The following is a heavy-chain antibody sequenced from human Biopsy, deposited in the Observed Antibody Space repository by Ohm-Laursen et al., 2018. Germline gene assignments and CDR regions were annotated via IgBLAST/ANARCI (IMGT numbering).Heavy chain of an antibody. D-gene: IGHD3-9*01. CDR3: TTKLTGYFHH. V-gene: IGHV1-69*06. CDR1: GGTFSNYG. J-gene: IGHJ1*01. CDR2: NIPILGTG. Sequence: SSVKVSCKVPGGTFSNYGVNWVRQAPGQGLEWLGGNIPILGTGNYAQKFQDRVTVAADTSTSTATMELRSLRSDDTAVYYCTTKLTGYFHHWGQGTLVIVSS.